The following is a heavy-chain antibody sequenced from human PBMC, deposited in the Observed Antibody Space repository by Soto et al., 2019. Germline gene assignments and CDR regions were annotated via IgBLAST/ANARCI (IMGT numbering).Heavy chain of an antibody. Sequence: GGSLRLSCAASGFIFSSYSMNWVRQAPGKGLEWVSYISSSSGTIYYADSVKGRFTISRDNAKNSLYLQMNSLRVEDTAVYHCAREKVSGDWSCFDPWGQGTPVTFSS. CDR2: ISSSSGTI. V-gene: IGHV3-48*01. CDR3: AREKVSGDWSCFDP. CDR1: GFIFSSYS. J-gene: IGHJ5*02. D-gene: IGHD2-21*02.